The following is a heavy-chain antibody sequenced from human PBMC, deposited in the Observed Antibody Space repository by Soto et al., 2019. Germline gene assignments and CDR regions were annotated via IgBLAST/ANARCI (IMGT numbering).Heavy chain of an antibody. CDR2: VWFDGSTK. V-gene: IGHV3-33*01. CDR3: ARARKYYDSSGYYPVD. CDR1: GFTFSSYG. J-gene: IGHJ4*02. D-gene: IGHD3-22*01. Sequence: QVQLVESGGGVVQPGRSLRLSCAASGFTFSSYGMHWVRQAPGKGLEWVAVVWFDGSTKYYADSVKGRFTISRDNSKNTLYLQMNSLRAEDTAVYYCARARKYYDSSGYYPVDWGQGTLVTVSS.